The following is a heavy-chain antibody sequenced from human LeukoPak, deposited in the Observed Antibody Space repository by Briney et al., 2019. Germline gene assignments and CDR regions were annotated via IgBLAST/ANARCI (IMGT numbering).Heavy chain of an antibody. CDR1: GFTFSDYY. CDR3: ARDPRHSGSYGKAFDI. Sequence: PGGSLRLSCVVSGFTFSDYYMSWIRQAPGKGLEWVSYISSSGSTIYYADSVKGRFTISRDNAKNSLYLQMNSLRAEDTAVYYCARDPRHSGSYGKAFDIWGQGTMVIVSS. J-gene: IGHJ3*02. V-gene: IGHV3-11*04. CDR2: ISSSGSTI. D-gene: IGHD1-26*01.